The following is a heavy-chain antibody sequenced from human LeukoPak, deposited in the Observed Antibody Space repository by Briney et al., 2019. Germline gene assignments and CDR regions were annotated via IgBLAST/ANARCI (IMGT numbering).Heavy chain of an antibody. D-gene: IGHD4-17*01. V-gene: IGHV3-23*01. CDR3: ARGVTVTTDF. CDR1: GFFFSNYD. J-gene: IGHJ4*02. Sequence: PGGSLRLSCAASGFFFSNYDMNWVRQAPGGGLEWVSGLSGSGGSTFYADSVRGRFTISRDNSKNTVYLQMNSLRGEDTAMYYCARGVTVTTDFWGQGTLVTVSS. CDR2: LSGSGGST.